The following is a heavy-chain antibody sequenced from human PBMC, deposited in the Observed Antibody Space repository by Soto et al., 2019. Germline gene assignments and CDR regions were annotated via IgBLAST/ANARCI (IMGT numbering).Heavy chain of an antibody. D-gene: IGHD6-19*01. CDR1: GFTFSSYA. CDR2: ISYDGSNK. CDR3: ARDWYSSGCSWFDP. Sequence: PGWSLRISCAASGFTFSSYAMHWVRQAPGKGLEWVAVISYDGSNKYYADSVKGRFTISRDNSKNTLYLQMNSLRAEDTAVYYCARDWYSSGCSWFDPWGQGTLVTVSS. J-gene: IGHJ5*02. V-gene: IGHV3-30-3*01.